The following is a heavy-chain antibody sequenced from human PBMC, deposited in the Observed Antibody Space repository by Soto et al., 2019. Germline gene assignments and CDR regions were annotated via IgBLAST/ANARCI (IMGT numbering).Heavy chain of an antibody. CDR2: IYYSGST. D-gene: IGHD3-3*01. J-gene: IGHJ4*02. CDR1: GGYISSYY. CDR3: ARAPPGWSGYYDYYFDY. Sequence: PSLPMSLTCTVSGGYISSYYCSWIRQPQGKGLEWIGYIYYSGSTNYNPSLKSRVTISVDTSKNQFSLKLSSVTAADTAVYYCARAPPGWSGYYDYYFDYWGQGTLVTVSS. V-gene: IGHV4-59*01.